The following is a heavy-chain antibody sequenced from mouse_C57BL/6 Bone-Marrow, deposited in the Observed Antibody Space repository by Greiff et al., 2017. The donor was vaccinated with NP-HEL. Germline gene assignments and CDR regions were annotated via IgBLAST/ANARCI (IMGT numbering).Heavy chain of an antibody. CDR1: GFTFSDYY. V-gene: IGHV5-12*01. CDR3: AVYSPFAY. CDR2: ISNGGGST. J-gene: IGHJ3*01. Sequence: EVKLVESGGGLVQPGGSLKLSCAASGFTFSDYYMYWVRQTPEKRLEWVAYISNGGGSTYYPDTVKGRFTISRDNAKNTLYLQMSRLKSEDTAMYYCAVYSPFAYWGQETLVTVSA. D-gene: IGHD2-1*01.